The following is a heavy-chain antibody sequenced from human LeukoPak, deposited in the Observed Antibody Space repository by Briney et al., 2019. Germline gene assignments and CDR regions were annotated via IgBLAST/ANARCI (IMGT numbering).Heavy chain of an antibody. J-gene: IGHJ4*02. CDR1: AYTSTGCY. Sequence: ASVKVSCKASAYTSTGCYLHWVRQAPGQGLEWMGWINPNSGGTNYAQKFQGRVTMTRDTSISTAYMELRRLKSDDTAVYYCASGAGCYSPDYWGQGTLVTVSS. CDR3: ASGAGCYSPDY. V-gene: IGHV1-2*02. CDR2: INPNSGGT. D-gene: IGHD3-10*01.